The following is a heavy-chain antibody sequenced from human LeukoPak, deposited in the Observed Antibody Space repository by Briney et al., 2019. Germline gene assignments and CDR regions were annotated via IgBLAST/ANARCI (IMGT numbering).Heavy chain of an antibody. Sequence: ASVNVSCKASGYTFTSYGISWVRQAPGQGLEWMGWISAYNDNTNYAQKLQGRVTMTTDTSTSTAYMELRSLRSDDTAVYYCARLIGYYDFWSGYYREEPGPKPEQAYYYYYYGMDVWGQGTTVTVSS. J-gene: IGHJ6*02. V-gene: IGHV1-18*01. CDR1: GYTFTSYG. CDR2: ISAYNDNT. D-gene: IGHD3-3*01. CDR3: ARLIGYYDFWSGYYREEPGPKPEQAYYYYYYGMDV.